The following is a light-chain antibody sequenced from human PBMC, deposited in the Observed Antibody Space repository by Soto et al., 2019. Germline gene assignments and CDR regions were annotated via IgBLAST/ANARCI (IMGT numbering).Light chain of an antibody. J-gene: IGKJ1*01. CDR2: DAS. Sequence: EIVLTQSPATLSLSPGERATLSCRSSQSVSSYLAWYQQKSGQAPTLLIYDASNRATGIPARFSGSGSGTEFTLTISSLQSEDFAVYYCQQYNNWPTWTFGQGTKVDI. CDR1: QSVSSY. CDR3: QQYNNWPTWT. V-gene: IGKV3-11*01.